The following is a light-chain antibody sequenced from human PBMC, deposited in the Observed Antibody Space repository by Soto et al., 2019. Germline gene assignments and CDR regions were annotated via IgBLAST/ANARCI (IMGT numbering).Light chain of an antibody. CDR2: GAS. CDR3: QQYGSSPRT. J-gene: IGKJ1*01. V-gene: IGKV3-20*01. Sequence: EIVLTQSPGTLSLSPGERATLSCRASQSLSSSQLAWYQQKPGQAPRLRIYGASSRATGIPDRFSGSGSGTDFPLTISRVDPEDFAVYYCQQYGSSPRTFGQGSRVELK. CDR1: QSLSSSQ.